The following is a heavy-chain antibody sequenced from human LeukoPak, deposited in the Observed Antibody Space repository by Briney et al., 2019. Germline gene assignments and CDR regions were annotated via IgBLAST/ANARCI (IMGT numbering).Heavy chain of an antibody. D-gene: IGHD7-27*01. CDR3: AKDRPLNWGYYFDY. J-gene: IGHJ4*02. CDR2: ISASGGST. CDR1: GGSITGYY. V-gene: IGHV3-23*01. Sequence: LSLTCTVSGGSITGYYWSWVRQAPGKGLEWVSAISASGGSTYYVDSVKGRFTISRDTSKNTLYLQMSSLRAEDTAIYYCAKDRPLNWGYYFDYWGQGTLVTVSS.